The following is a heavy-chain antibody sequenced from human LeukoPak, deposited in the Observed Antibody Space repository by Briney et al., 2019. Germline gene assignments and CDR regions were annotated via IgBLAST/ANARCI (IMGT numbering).Heavy chain of an antibody. CDR2: ISSSSSYI. V-gene: IGHV3-21*01. CDR3: ASEVQLVSAR. J-gene: IGHJ4*02. Sequence: GGSLRLSWGASGFTFSRHSRNWTRQAPGKGLEWVSSISSSSSYIYYADSVKGRFTISRVNAKNSLYLQMNGVRAEDSAVKCGASEVQLVSARWRRGTLVTVSS. CDR1: GFTFSRHS. D-gene: IGHD1-1*01.